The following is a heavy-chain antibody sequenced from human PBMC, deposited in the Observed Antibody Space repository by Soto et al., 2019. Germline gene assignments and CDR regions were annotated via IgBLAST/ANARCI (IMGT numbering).Heavy chain of an antibody. J-gene: IGHJ6*02. CDR2: IWYDGTNK. Sequence: QVQLVESGGGVVQPGRSLRLSCAASGFTFTSHGMHWVRQAPGKGLEWVALIWYDGTNKYYADSVKGRFTISRDNSKNPLDLQMNRLRAEDKGGDLCARGIGYYYYHMDVWGQGTTVTVSS. V-gene: IGHV3-33*01. CDR3: ARGIGYYYYHMDV. CDR1: GFTFTSHG.